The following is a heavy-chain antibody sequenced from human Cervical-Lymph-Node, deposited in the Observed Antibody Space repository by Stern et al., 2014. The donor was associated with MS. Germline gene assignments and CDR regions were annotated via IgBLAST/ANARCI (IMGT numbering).Heavy chain of an antibody. J-gene: IGHJ5*02. Sequence: QVQLLQPGAEVKKPGASVKVSCKVSGYTLTELSMHWVRQAPGKGLEWMGGFDPEDGETIYAQKFQGRVTMTEDTSTDTAYMELSSLRSEDTAVYYCATLSSTSGHLGPWGQGTLVTVSS. V-gene: IGHV1-24*01. CDR2: FDPEDGET. CDR1: GYTLTELS. CDR3: ATLSSTSGHLGP. D-gene: IGHD2-2*01.